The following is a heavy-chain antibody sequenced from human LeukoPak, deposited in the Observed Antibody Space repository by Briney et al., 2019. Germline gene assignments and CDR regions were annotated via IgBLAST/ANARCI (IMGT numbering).Heavy chain of an antibody. J-gene: IGHJ6*02. CDR3: ARRATYYGMDV. CDR2: IHHSGTS. V-gene: IGHV4-31*03. CDR1: GGPISSGHYY. Sequence: SETLSLTCTVSGGPISSGHYYWSWVRQDPGKGLEWIGYIHHSGTSYYNPSLKSRLSMSVDTSKNQFSLKLSSVTAADTAVYYCARRATYYGMDVWGQGTTVTVSS.